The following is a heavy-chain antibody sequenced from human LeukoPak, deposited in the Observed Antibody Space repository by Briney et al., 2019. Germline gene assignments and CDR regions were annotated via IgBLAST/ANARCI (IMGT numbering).Heavy chain of an antibody. CDR1: GYTFTGYY. V-gene: IGHV1-2*02. D-gene: IGHD6-19*01. Sequence: ASVKVSCKASGYTFTGYYMHWVRQAPGQGLEWMGWINPNSGGTNYAQKFQGRVTMTRDTSISTAYMELSRLRSDDTAVYYCAREVKSGWYHRIDYWGQGTLVTVSS. J-gene: IGHJ4*02. CDR2: INPNSGGT. CDR3: AREVKSGWYHRIDY.